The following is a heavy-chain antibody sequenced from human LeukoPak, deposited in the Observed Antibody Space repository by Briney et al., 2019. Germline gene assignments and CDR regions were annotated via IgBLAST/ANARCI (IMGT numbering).Heavy chain of an antibody. Sequence: SETLSLTCTVSGGSISSYYWSWIRQPPGKGLEWIGYIYYSGSTNYNPSLKSRVTISVDTSKNQFSLKLSSVTAADTAVYYCARDHGSSWYGADYWGQRTLVTVSS. CDR2: IYYSGST. J-gene: IGHJ4*02. D-gene: IGHD6-13*01. CDR3: ARDHGSSWYGADY. V-gene: IGHV4-59*01. CDR1: GGSISSYY.